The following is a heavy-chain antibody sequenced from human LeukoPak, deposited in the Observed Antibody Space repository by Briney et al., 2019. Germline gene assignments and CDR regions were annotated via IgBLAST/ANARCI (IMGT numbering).Heavy chain of an antibody. J-gene: IGHJ4*02. CDR2: IRYDGSQT. Sequence: GGSLRLSCAASGFAFSGFNMHWVRQAPGKGLEWLSFIRYDGSQTYYGDSVKGRFTVSRDNSESTLYLKLNSLRPEDTALYYCASFGNMDYWGQGAQVTVSA. D-gene: IGHD2/OR15-2a*01. CDR1: GFAFSGFN. CDR3: ASFGNMDY. V-gene: IGHV3-30*02.